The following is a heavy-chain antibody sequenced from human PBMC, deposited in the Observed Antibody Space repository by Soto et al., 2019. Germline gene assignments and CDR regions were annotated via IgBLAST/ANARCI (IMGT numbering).Heavy chain of an antibody. CDR1: GGSISSGGYY. D-gene: IGHD2-21*02. Sequence: SETLSLTCTVSGGSISSGGYYWSWIRQHPGKGLEWIGYIYYSGSTYYNPSLKSRVTISVDTSKNQFSLKLSSVTAADTAVYYCARNSVVVTANYFDYWGQGTLVTVSS. CDR2: IYYSGST. V-gene: IGHV4-31*03. J-gene: IGHJ4*02. CDR3: ARNSVVVTANYFDY.